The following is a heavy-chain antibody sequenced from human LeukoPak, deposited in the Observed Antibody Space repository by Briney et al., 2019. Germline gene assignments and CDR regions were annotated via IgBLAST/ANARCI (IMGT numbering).Heavy chain of an antibody. J-gene: IGHJ4*02. D-gene: IGHD6-13*01. V-gene: IGHV3-21*01. CDR2: ISSSSSYI. CDR3: ARDPASPIAAATSTVFDY. Sequence: GGSLRLSCAASGFTYSSYSMNWVRQAPGKGLEGVSSISSSSSYIYYAHSVKGRFTISRDNSKNTLYLQMSSLRAEDTAVYYCARDPASPIAAATSTVFDYWGQGTLVTVSP. CDR1: GFTYSSYS.